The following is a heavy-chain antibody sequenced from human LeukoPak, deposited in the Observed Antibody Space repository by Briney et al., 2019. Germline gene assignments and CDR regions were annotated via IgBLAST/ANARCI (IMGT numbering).Heavy chain of an antibody. CDR2: ISGDGGST. Sequence: GGSLRLSCAASGFTFDDYAMHWVRQAPGKGLEWVSLISGDGGSTYYADSVKGRFTISRDNSKNTLYLQMNGLRAEDTAVYYCARDEGVYNYGTSFDYWGQGTLVTVSS. J-gene: IGHJ4*02. V-gene: IGHV3-43*02. CDR1: GFTFDDYA. CDR3: ARDEGVYNYGTSFDY. D-gene: IGHD5-18*01.